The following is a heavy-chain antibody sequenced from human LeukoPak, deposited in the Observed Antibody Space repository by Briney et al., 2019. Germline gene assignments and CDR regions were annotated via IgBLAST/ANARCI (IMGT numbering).Heavy chain of an antibody. CDR2: ISWNSGSI. CDR3: ARASDYRFDY. J-gene: IGHJ4*02. CDR1: GFTFDDYA. D-gene: IGHD4-11*01. V-gene: IGHV3-9*01. Sequence: GGSLRLSCAASGFTFDDYAMHWVRQAPGKGLEWVPGISWNSGSIGYADSVKGRFTISRDNSKNTLYLQMNSLRAEDTAVYYCARASDYRFDYWGQGTLVTVSS.